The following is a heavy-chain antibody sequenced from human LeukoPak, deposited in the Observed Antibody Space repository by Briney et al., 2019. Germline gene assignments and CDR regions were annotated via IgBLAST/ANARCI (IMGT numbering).Heavy chain of an antibody. Sequence: SATLSLTCTVSGGSISSYYWSWIRQPPGKGLEWIGYIYYSGSTNYNPSLKSRVTISVDTSKNQFSMKLSSVAAADTAVYYCAIDNIAGTMFWGVLPYSWFDPWGQGTLVTVSS. D-gene: IGHD3-10*01. CDR2: IYYSGST. J-gene: IGHJ5*02. CDR1: GGSISSYY. V-gene: IGHV4-59*01. CDR3: AIDNIAGTMFWGVLPYSWFDP.